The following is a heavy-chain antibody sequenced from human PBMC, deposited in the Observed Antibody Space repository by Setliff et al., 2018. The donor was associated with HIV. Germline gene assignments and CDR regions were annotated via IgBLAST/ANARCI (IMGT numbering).Heavy chain of an antibody. Sequence: SETLSLTCNVSGGSISSSSYYWGWIRQPPGKGLEWIGSLDYSGTTYYNPSLKSRVTISVDTSKNQFSLRLNSVTAADTAVYYCARGIVATILDYWGQGTLVTVSS. CDR3: ARGIVATILDY. D-gene: IGHD5-12*01. V-gene: IGHV4-39*01. CDR1: GGSISSSSYY. CDR2: LDYSGTT. J-gene: IGHJ4*02.